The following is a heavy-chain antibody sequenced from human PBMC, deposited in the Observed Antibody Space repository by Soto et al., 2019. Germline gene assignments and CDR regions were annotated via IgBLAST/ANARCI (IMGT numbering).Heavy chain of an antibody. CDR1: GDTFSSYA. CDR3: ARVDLGYSYNFDY. D-gene: IGHD5-18*01. Sequence: SVKVSCKASGDTFSSYAISWVRQAPGQGLEWMGGIIPIFGTANYAQKFQGRVTITADESTSTAYMELSSLRSEDTAVYYCARVDLGYSYNFDYWGQGTLVTVSS. J-gene: IGHJ4*02. V-gene: IGHV1-69*13. CDR2: IIPIFGTA.